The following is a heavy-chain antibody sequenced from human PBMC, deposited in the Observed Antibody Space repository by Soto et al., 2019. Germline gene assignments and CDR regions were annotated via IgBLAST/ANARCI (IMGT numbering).Heavy chain of an antibody. V-gene: IGHV1-69*13. J-gene: IGHJ4*02. Sequence: GASVKVSCKASGGTFSSYAISWVRQAPGQGLEWMGGIIPIFGTANYAQKFQGRVTITADESTSTAYMELSSLRSEDTAVYYCARPQRFSDCSSTSCPFDYWGQGTLVTV. CDR2: IIPIFGTA. CDR1: GGTFSSYA. D-gene: IGHD2-2*01. CDR3: ARPQRFSDCSSTSCPFDY.